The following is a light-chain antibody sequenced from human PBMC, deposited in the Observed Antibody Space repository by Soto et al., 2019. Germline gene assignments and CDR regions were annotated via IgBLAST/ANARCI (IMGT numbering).Light chain of an antibody. CDR2: DAS. Sequence: EIVLTQSPATLSLSRGERATLSCRASQSVSSYLAWYQQKPGQAPRLLIYDASNRATGIPARFSGSGSGTDLTLTISTLEPEDLAVYYCQQRSNWPTYTFGQGTKLEIK. CDR1: QSVSSY. CDR3: QQRSNWPTYT. J-gene: IGKJ2*01. V-gene: IGKV3-11*01.